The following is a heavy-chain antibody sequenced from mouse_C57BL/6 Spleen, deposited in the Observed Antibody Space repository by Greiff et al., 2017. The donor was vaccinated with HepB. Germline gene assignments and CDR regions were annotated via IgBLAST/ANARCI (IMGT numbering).Heavy chain of an antibody. CDR3: ARGDYDYDWKGFDY. CDR2: IHPNSGST. D-gene: IGHD2-4*01. CDR1: GYTFTSYW. Sequence: QVQLQQPGAELVKPGASVKLSCKASGYTFTSYWMHWVKQRPGQGLEWIGMIHPNSGSTNYNEKFKSKATLTVDKSSSTAYMQLSSLTSEDSAVYYCARGDYDYDWKGFDYWGQGTTLTVSS. V-gene: IGHV1-64*01. J-gene: IGHJ2*01.